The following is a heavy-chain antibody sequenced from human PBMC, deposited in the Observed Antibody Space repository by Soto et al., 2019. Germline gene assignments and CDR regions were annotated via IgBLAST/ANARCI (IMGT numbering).Heavy chain of an antibody. Sequence: GASVKVSCKASGYTFTSYGISWVRQAPGQGLEWMGWISAYNGNTNYAQKLQGRVTMTTDTSTSTAYMELRSLRSDDTAVYYCARDTYYDFWSGYLDYWGQGTLVTVS. CDR1: GYTFTSYG. V-gene: IGHV1-18*01. D-gene: IGHD3-3*01. J-gene: IGHJ4*02. CDR3: ARDTYYDFWSGYLDY. CDR2: ISAYNGNT.